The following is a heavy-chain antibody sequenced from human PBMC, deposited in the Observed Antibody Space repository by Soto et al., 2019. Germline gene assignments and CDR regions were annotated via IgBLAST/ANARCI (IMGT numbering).Heavy chain of an antibody. V-gene: IGHV5-51*01. Sequence: GESLKISCKGSGYSFTSYWIGGVRQIPGKGLEWMGIIYPGDSDTRYGPSFQGQVTISADKSISTAYLQWSSLKASDTAMYYCARHPTYYYDSSGYYYVNAFDIWGQGTMVTVSS. CDR2: IYPGDSDT. D-gene: IGHD3-22*01. CDR1: GYSFTSYW. CDR3: ARHPTYYYDSSGYYYVNAFDI. J-gene: IGHJ3*02.